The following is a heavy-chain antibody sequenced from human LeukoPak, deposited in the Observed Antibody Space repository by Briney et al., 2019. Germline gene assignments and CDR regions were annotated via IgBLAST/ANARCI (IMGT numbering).Heavy chain of an antibody. Sequence: PGGSLRLSCAASGFTFSSYAMTWARQTPEKGLEWVSAISGSGDRTYYADSVKGRFTISRDNSKNTVYLQMNALRAEDTALYYCAKWPEGAMNYFDYWGQGILVTVSS. V-gene: IGHV3-23*01. CDR3: AKWPEGAMNYFDY. CDR1: GFTFSSYA. CDR2: ISGSGDRT. J-gene: IGHJ4*02. D-gene: IGHD3-16*01.